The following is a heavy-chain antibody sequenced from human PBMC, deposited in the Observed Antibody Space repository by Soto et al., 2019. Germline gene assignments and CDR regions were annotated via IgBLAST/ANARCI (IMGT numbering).Heavy chain of an antibody. CDR1: GFSLSARGVG. V-gene: IGHV2-5*01. Sequence: QITLKESGPTLVKPTQTLTLTCTFSGFSLSARGVGVGWIRQPPGKALEWPALIYWNDDKRYSPSLQSRLTITKDASKNQVVFSMTNVDPADTATYYCAPSPWGAAPDYWGQGTLVTVSS. D-gene: IGHD3-16*01. CDR3: APSPWGAAPDY. J-gene: IGHJ4*02. CDR2: IYWNDDK.